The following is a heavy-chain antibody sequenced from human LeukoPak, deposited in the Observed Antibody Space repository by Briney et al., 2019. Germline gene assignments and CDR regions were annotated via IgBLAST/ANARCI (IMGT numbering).Heavy chain of an antibody. D-gene: IGHD6-19*01. CDR1: GFTFSSYA. CDR3: AKDRGQWLVYFFDY. J-gene: IGHJ4*02. CDR2: ISGSGDTT. Sequence: PGGSLRLSCAASGFTFSSYAMSWVRQAPGGGLEWVSAISGSGDTTYHADSVKGRFTISRDNSENRLSLQMDSLRAEDTAVYYCAKDRGQWLVYFFDYWGQGTLVTVSS. V-gene: IGHV3-23*01.